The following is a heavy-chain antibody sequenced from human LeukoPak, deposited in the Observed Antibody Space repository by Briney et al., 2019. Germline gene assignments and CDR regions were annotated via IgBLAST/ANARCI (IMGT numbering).Heavy chain of an antibody. CDR1: GFTFSNAW. V-gene: IGHV3-21*01. CDR2: ISSSSSYI. Sequence: GGSLRLSCAASGFTFSNAWMNWVRQAPGKGLEWVSSISSSSSYIYYADSVKGRFTISRDNAKNSLYLQMNSLRAEDTAVYYCARVFGGDYYYDSSGPSSYWGQGTLVTVSS. D-gene: IGHD3-22*01. J-gene: IGHJ4*02. CDR3: ARVFGGDYYYDSSGPSSY.